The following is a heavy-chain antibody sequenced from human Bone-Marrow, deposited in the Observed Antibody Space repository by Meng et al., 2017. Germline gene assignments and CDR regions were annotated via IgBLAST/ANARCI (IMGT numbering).Heavy chain of an antibody. J-gene: IGHJ5*02. CDR3: AKVSRDGYDYLSWFDP. V-gene: IGHV3-23*01. Sequence: GGSLRLSCTASGFTFSSYAMSWVRQAPGKGLEWVSSISGTGDNTYYSDSVKGRFTISRDNSKNTLYLQLNSLGVDDTAAFYCAKVSRDGYDYLSWFDPWGQGTLVTVSS. D-gene: IGHD5-24*01. CDR2: ISGTGDNT. CDR1: GFTFSSYA.